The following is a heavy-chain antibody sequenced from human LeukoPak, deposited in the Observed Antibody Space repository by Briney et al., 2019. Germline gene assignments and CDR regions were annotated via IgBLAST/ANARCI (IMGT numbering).Heavy chain of an antibody. V-gene: IGHV1-69*04. Sequence: SVKVSCKASGGTLSSYAISWVRQAPGQGLEWMGRITPVLGIINYAHRLKGRVPINEDKPTGPSYMEVSSVRSEDSAVYYCARCPRSYYDNRVYYYDAQIDYWGQGTLVTVSS. CDR1: GGTLSSYA. CDR2: ITPVLGII. D-gene: IGHD3-22*01. J-gene: IGHJ4*02. CDR3: ARCPRSYYDNRVYYYDAQIDY.